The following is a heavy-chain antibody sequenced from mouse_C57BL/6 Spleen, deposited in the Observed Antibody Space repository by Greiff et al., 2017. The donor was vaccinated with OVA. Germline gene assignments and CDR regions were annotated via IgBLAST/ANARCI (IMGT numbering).Heavy chain of an antibody. D-gene: IGHD1-1*01. CDR2: FYPGSGSI. V-gene: IGHV1-62-2*01. CDR3: ARHEEDYYGSSPPGFDY. J-gene: IGHJ2*01. CDR1: GYTFTEYT. Sequence: QVQLQQSGAELVKPGASVKLSCKASGYTFTEYTIHWVKQRSGQGLEWIGWFYPGSGSIKYNEKFKDKATLTADKSSSTVYMELSRLTSEDSAVYFCARHEEDYYGSSPPGFDYWGQGTTLTVSS.